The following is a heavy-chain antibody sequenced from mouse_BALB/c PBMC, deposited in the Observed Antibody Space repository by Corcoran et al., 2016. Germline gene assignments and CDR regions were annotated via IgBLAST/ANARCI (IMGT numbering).Heavy chain of an antibody. V-gene: IGHV14-3*02. CDR2: IDPANGNT. J-gene: IGHJ2*01. CDR1: GFNINDTY. Sequence: EVQLQQSGTELVKPGASVKMSCTASGFNINDTYIHWMKQRPAQGLEWIGRIDPANGNTKYDPKFQGKATMTADTSSNTAYLQLSSLTSEATAVYDCARSREGNYVVYWGQGTTLTVS. CDR3: ARSREGNYVVY.